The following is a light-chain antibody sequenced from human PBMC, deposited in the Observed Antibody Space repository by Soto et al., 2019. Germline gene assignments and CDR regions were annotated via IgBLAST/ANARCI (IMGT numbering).Light chain of an antibody. CDR2: TAS. V-gene: IGKV1-39*01. J-gene: IGKJ1*01. CDR1: QSISTY. CDR3: QQSYTTPRT. Sequence: DIQMTQSPSSLSASVGDRVTITCRASQSISTYLNWYQQKPGKAPRLLIYTASRLQSGVSSRFSGSGSGTDFTLSISSLQPEDFGTYYCQQSYTTPRTFGQGTKLDIK.